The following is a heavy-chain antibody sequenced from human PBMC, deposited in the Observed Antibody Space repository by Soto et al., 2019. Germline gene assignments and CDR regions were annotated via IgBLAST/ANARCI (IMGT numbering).Heavy chain of an antibody. V-gene: IGHV3-53*01. J-gene: IGHJ4*02. CDR3: VKDPVSGGSGGAWFYY. Sequence: AGLSLRLSCAASGFTVSSKYMSWVRQATGKGLEWVSVIYSGGSTYYADSVKGRFTISRDNSKNTLYLQMNSLRLEDTDVYYCVKDPVSGGSGGAWFYYWGQGTLVTVSS. CDR1: GFTVSSKY. D-gene: IGHD2-21*02. CDR2: IYSGGST.